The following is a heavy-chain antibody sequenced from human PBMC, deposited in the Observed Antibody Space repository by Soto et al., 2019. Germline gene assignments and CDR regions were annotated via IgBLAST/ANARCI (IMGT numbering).Heavy chain of an antibody. J-gene: IGHJ4*02. CDR2: ISYDGSNK. D-gene: IGHD3-22*01. CDR3: ARDGDYYDSSGYYYPDY. Sequence: ESGGGVVQPGRSLRLSCAASGFTFSSYAMHWVRQAPGKGLEWVAVISYDGSNKYYADSVKGRFTISRDNSKNTLYLQMNSLRAEDTAVYYCARDGDYYDSSGYYYPDYWGQGTLVTVSS. CDR1: GFTFSSYA. V-gene: IGHV3-30-3*01.